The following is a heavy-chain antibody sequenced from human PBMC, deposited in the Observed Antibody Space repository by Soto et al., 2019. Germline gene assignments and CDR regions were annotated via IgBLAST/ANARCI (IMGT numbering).Heavy chain of an antibody. J-gene: IGHJ5*02. CDR3: ARRIAAAATNWFDP. CDR1: GYTFTSYD. Sequence: ASEKVSSKASGYTFTSYDINWVRQATGQGLEWMGWMNPNSGNTGYAQKFQGRVTMTRNTSISTAYMELSSLRSEDTAVYYCARRIAAAATNWFDPWGQGTLVTVSS. V-gene: IGHV1-8*01. D-gene: IGHD6-13*01. CDR2: MNPNSGNT.